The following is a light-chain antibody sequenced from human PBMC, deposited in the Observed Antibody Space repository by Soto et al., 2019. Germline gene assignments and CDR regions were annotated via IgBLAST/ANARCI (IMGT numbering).Light chain of an antibody. V-gene: IGLV1-40*01. J-gene: IGLJ2*01. CDR3: QSFDSGLSGVV. CDR1: SSNLGAGYD. CDR2: GSE. Sequence: QSVLTQPPSVSGAPGQRVTISCTGSSSNLGAGYDVQWYQQLPRTAPRLLMYGSENRPSGVPDRFSGSRSGTSASLAITGLRAEDEGDYDGQSFDSGLSGVVFGEGTKLPVL.